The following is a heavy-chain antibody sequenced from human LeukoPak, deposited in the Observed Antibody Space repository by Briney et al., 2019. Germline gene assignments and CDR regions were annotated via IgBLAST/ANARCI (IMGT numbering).Heavy chain of an antibody. D-gene: IGHD3-10*01. CDR2: ISAYNGKT. CDR3: ARLELAWSGDLFYGKKNWFDP. J-gene: IGHJ5*02. V-gene: IGHV1-18*01. Sequence: GASVKVSCKASGYRYTSYGITWVRQAPGQGLEWMGWISAYNGKTDYAQRFQGRVTMTTDSSTSTAHMELRSLRSDDTAVYYCARLELAWSGDLFYGKKNWFDPWGQGTLVTVSS. CDR1: GYRYTSYG.